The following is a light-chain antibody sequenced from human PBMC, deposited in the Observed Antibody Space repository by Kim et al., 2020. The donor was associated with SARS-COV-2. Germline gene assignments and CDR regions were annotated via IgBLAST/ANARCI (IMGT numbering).Light chain of an antibody. CDR1: QSVSSY. CDR3: QQRSNWPYT. Sequence: SLSPGERATLSCRASQSVSSYLAWYQQKPGQAPRLLIHGASNRATGIPARFSGSGSGTDFTLTISSLEPEDFAVYYCQQRSNWPYTFGQGTKLEI. CDR2: GAS. J-gene: IGKJ2*01. V-gene: IGKV3-11*01.